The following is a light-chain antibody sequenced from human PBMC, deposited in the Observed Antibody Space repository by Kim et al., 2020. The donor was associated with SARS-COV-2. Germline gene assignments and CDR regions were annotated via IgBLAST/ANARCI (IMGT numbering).Light chain of an antibody. CDR3: QAWDSSTVV. V-gene: IGLV3-1*01. Sequence: SVSPGQTASITCSGDKLGDKYASWYQQQPGQTPVLVIYQDRRRPSGIPERFSGSNSGDIATLTISGTQAMDEADYYCQAWDSSTVVFGGGTQLTVL. J-gene: IGLJ2*01. CDR2: QDR. CDR1: KLGDKY.